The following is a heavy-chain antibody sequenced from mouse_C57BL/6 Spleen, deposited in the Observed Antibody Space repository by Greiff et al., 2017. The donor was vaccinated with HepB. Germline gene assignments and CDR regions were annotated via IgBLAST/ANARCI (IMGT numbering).Heavy chain of an antibody. CDR3: TRDYYDYDGGYAMDY. Sequence: VQLQQSGTVLARPGASVKMSCETSGYTFTSYWMHWVKQRPGQGLEWIGAIYPGNSDTSYNQKFKGKAKLTAVTSASTAYMELSSLTNEDSAVYYCTRDYYDYDGGYAMDYWGQGTSVTVSS. V-gene: IGHV1-5*01. D-gene: IGHD2-4*01. CDR1: GYTFTSYW. CDR2: IYPGNSDT. J-gene: IGHJ4*01.